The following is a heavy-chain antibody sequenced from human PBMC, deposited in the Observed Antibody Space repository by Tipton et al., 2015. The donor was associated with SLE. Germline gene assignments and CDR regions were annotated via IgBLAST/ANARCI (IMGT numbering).Heavy chain of an antibody. J-gene: IGHJ4*02. Sequence: TLSLTCKVSGGSISRYHWSRIRQPPGKGLDYIESIYYSGSTNSHPSLESRASMSEDSSKNQFSLKLTSVTAADTALYYCARCTIFGVVRGSFDSWGQGTLVTVS. CDR2: IYYSGST. V-gene: IGHV4-59*12. CDR3: ARCTIFGVVRGSFDS. D-gene: IGHD3-3*01. CDR1: GGSISRYH.